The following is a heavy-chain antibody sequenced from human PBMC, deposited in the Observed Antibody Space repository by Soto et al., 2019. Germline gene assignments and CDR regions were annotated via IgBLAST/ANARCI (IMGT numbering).Heavy chain of an antibody. J-gene: IGHJ4*02. CDR1: GFTFSSLA. V-gene: IGHV3-23*01. D-gene: IGHD3-16*02. Sequence: PGGSLRLSCVASGFTFSSLAMTCVRQAPGKGLEWVSTLRGSGGDTYYADSVNGRFTVSRDKSKNTLYLQMDRLRVENTAVYYCAKRGGYDYVWKSYRPDYWGQGTLVTVSS. CDR3: AKRGGYDYVWKSYRPDY. CDR2: LRGSGGDT.